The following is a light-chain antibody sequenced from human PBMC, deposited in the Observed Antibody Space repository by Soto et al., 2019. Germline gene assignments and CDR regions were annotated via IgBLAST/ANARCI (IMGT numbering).Light chain of an antibody. CDR1: QSISSW. Sequence: DIQMTQSPSTLSASVGDRVTITCRASQSISSWLSWYQQKPGKAPKLLIYKPSSLESGVPSRFRGSGSGTEFTLISSSLQPDDFATYYCQQYNSYSPVTFGGGTKVEIK. J-gene: IGKJ4*01. CDR3: QQYNSYSPVT. V-gene: IGKV1-5*03. CDR2: KPS.